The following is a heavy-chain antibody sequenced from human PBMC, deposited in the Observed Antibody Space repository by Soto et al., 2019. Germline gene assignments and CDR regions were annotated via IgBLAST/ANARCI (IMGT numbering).Heavy chain of an antibody. J-gene: IGHJ4*02. CDR3: ARGRRLVHNFDY. V-gene: IGHV4-34*01. D-gene: IGHD2-8*01. Sequence: SETLSLTCAVYGGSFSGYYWSWIRQPPGKGLEWIGEINHSGSTNYNPSLKSRVTISVDTSKNQFSLKLSSVTAADTAVYYCARGRRLVHNFDYWGQGNLVTVSS. CDR2: INHSGST. CDR1: GGSFSGYY.